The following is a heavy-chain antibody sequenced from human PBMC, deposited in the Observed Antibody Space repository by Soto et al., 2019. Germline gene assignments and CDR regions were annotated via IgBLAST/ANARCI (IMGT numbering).Heavy chain of an antibody. D-gene: IGHD4-4*01. Sequence: PGGSLRLSCAASGFTFSYYSMNWVRQAPGKGLGWVSSISGSGNYTHYADFLRGRFTISRDNAKTSLYLQMNSLRAEDTAVYYCAREGINNYNEYYFDSWGQGTVVTVSS. CDR1: GFTFSYYS. CDR2: ISGSGNYT. CDR3: AREGINNYNEYYFDS. V-gene: IGHV3-21*01. J-gene: IGHJ4*02.